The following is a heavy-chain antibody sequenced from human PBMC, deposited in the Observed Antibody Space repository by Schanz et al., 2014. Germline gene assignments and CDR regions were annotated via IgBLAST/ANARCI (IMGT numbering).Heavy chain of an antibody. CDR3: ARDVGYDILVLPTAQGGMDV. D-gene: IGHD3-9*01. CDR1: GDTFRSYT. CDR2: IIPITGIT. V-gene: IGHV1-69*08. J-gene: IGHJ6*02. Sequence: QVQLVQSGAEVKKPGSSVKVSCKASGDTFRSYTINWVRHAPGQGLEWMGRIIPITGITNYAQKFQGRVTFTADKSTSTAFLEVNSLRSEDTAVYYCARDVGYDILVLPTAQGGMDVWGQGNPGHRLL.